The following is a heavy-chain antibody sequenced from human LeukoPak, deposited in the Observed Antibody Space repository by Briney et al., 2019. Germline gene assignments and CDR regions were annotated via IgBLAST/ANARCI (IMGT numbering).Heavy chain of an antibody. J-gene: IGHJ4*02. D-gene: IGHD2-2*01. CDR3: ARASWGPAVPFVDL. Sequence: ASVKVSCKASGYTFTGYYMHWVRQAPGQGLEWMGWINPNSGGTNYAQKFQGRVTMTRDTSKNQFSLKQTSVTAADTAVYYCARASWGPAVPFVDLWGQGTLVTVSS. CDR2: INPNSGGT. CDR1: GYTFTGYY. V-gene: IGHV1-2*02.